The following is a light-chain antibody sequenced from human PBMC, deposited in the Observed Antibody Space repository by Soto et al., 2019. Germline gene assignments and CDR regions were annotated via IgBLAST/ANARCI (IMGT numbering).Light chain of an antibody. CDR3: QQYGSSGT. J-gene: IGKJ1*01. CDR2: GAS. CDR1: QSVSNNY. Sequence: EIVLTQSPGTLSLSPGEGATLSCRASQSVSNNYLAWYQQKPGQAPRLLIYGASNRATGIPDRFSGSGSGTDFTLTINSLEPEDSAVYYCQQYGSSGTFGQGTKVDIK. V-gene: IGKV3-20*01.